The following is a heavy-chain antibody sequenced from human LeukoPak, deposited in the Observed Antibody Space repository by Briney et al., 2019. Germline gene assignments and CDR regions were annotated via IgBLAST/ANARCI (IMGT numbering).Heavy chain of an antibody. D-gene: IGHD3-10*01. CDR1: GGSISSSSYY. CDR2: IYYSGST. V-gene: IGHV4-39*01. J-gene: IGHJ4*02. CDR3: ARHLSGSGSVD. Sequence: SETLSLTCTVSGGSISSSSYYWAWIRQPPGKGLEWIGNIYYSGSTYYSPSLKSRVTISVDTSKNQFSLKLSSVTAADTAVYYCARHLSGSGSVDWGQGTLVTVSS.